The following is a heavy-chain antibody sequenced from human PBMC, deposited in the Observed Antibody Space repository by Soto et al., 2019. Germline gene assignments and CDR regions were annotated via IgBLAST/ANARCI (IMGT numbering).Heavy chain of an antibody. J-gene: IGHJ4*02. V-gene: IGHV4-31*03. CDR1: GGSISSGGYY. Sequence: SETLSLTCTVSGGSISSGGYYWSWIRQHPGKGLEWIGYIYYSGSTYYNPSLKSRVTISVDTSKNQFSLKLSSVTAADTAVYYCARQNYGSGKGWDYWGQGTLVTVSS. D-gene: IGHD3-10*01. CDR2: IYYSGST. CDR3: ARQNYGSGKGWDY.